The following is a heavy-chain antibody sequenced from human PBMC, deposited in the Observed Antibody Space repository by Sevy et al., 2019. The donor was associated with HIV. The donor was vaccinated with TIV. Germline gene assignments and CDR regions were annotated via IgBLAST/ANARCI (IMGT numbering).Heavy chain of an antibody. CDR2: IGSSGSTI. CDR1: GFTFSDYY. J-gene: IGHJ4*02. CDR3: ASEGWQGIVYIDY. Sequence: GGSLRLSCAASGFTFSDYYMSWIRQAPGKGLEWVSYIGSSGSTIYYADFVIGRFTISGENVKNSLNLQMNSLGAEDTALYYCASEGWQGIVYIDYWGQGTLVTVSS. V-gene: IGHV3-11*01. D-gene: IGHD1-26*01.